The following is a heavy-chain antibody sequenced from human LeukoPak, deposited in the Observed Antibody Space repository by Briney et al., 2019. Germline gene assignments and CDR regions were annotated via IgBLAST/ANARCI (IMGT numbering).Heavy chain of an antibody. V-gene: IGHV4-59*08. D-gene: IGHD6-19*01. Sequence: SETLSLTCTVSGGSISSYYWSWIRQPPGKGLEWIGYIYYSGSTNYNPSLKSRVTISVDTSKNQFSLKLSSVTAADTAVYYCARGSGWNRGDAFDIWGQGTMVTVSS. CDR1: GGSISSYY. CDR3: ARGSGWNRGDAFDI. J-gene: IGHJ3*02. CDR2: IYYSGST.